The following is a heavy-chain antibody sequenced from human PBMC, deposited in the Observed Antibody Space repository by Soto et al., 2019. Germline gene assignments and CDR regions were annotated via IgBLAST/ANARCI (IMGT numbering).Heavy chain of an antibody. Sequence: PGGSLRLSCAASGFTFSSYWMHWVRQAPGKGLVWVSFINSDGSSTSYADSVKGRFTISRDNAKNTLYLQMNSLRAEDTAVYYCARKMATGTVSFDYWGQGTLVTVSS. CDR2: INSDGSST. CDR3: ARKMATGTVSFDY. CDR1: GFTFSSYW. D-gene: IGHD4-4*01. J-gene: IGHJ4*02. V-gene: IGHV3-74*01.